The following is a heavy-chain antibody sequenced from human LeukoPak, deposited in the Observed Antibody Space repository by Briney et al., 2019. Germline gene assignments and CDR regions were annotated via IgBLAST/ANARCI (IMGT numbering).Heavy chain of an antibody. J-gene: IGHJ4*02. V-gene: IGHV3-30*02. CDR2: IRYDGSNK. Sequence: PGGSLRLSCGASGFTFSSYGMHWVRQAPGKGLEWVAFIRYDGSNKYYADSVKGRFTISRDNSKNTLYLQMNSLRAEDTAVYYCAKGPHPIPNSHFDYWGQGTLVTVSS. CDR3: AKGPHPIPNSHFDY. CDR1: GFTFSSYG. D-gene: IGHD2-2*02.